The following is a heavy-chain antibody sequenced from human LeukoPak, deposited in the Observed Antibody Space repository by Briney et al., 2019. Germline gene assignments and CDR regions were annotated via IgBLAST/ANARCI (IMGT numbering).Heavy chain of an antibody. D-gene: IGHD3-10*01. Sequence: KPSETLSLTCTVSGGSISSSSYYWGWIRQPPGKGLEWIGSIYHSGGTYYNPSLKSRVTISVDTSKNQFSLKLSSVTAADTAVYYCARDRIYGSGSDHFDYWGQGTLVTVSS. CDR3: ARDRIYGSGSDHFDY. CDR1: GGSISSSSYY. J-gene: IGHJ4*02. V-gene: IGHV4-39*07. CDR2: IYHSGGT.